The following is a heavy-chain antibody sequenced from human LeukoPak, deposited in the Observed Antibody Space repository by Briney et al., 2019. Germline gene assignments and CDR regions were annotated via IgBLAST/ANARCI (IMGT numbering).Heavy chain of an antibody. CDR2: IYYSGST. CDR3: ATSGRGYYYYGMDV. J-gene: IGHJ6*02. D-gene: IGHD6-25*01. V-gene: IGHV4-59*01. CDR1: GGSISSYY. Sequence: SEPLSLTCTVSGGSISSYYWSWIRQPPGKGLEWIGYIYYSGSTNYNPSLKSRVTISVDTSKNQFSLKLSSVTAADTAVYYCATSGRGYYYYGMDVWGQGTTVTVSS.